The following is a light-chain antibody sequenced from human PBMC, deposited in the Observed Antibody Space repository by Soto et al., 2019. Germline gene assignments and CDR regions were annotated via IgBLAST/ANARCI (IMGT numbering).Light chain of an antibody. V-gene: IGKV3-15*01. Sequence: EVVMRQSPATLSVSPGEGATLSCRASQGIGDTLAWYQHKPGQTPRLLIYDTSTRATGVPTRITGSGSGTDFTLSISRLEPEDFAVYYCQQYGGSTRTFGQGTKVDIK. CDR2: DTS. J-gene: IGKJ1*01. CDR1: QGIGDT. CDR3: QQYGGSTRT.